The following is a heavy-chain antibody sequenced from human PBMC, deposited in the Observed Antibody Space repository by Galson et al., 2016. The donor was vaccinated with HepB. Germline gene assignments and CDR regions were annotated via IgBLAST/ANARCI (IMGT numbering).Heavy chain of an antibody. V-gene: IGHV3-7*03. CDR2: VKRDGSER. D-gene: IGHD3-10*01. CDR1: GFTFSSYW. Sequence: LRLSCAASGFTFSSYWMSWVRQAPGKGLEWVANVKRDGSERYYVDSVKGRFTISRDNAKNSLFLQMNSLRVEDTTVYYCARGANRGRPFDYWGQGTLVTVSS. CDR3: ARGANRGRPFDY. J-gene: IGHJ4*02.